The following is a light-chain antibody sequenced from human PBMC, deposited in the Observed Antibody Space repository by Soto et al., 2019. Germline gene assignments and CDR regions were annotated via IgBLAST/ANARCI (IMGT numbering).Light chain of an antibody. J-gene: IGKJ4*01. V-gene: IGKV3-11*01. CDR2: DTS. CDR1: QSVSSY. Sequence: EIVLTQSPGTLSLSPGERATLSCRASQSVSSYLAWYQQKPGQAPRLLIYDTSTRATGIPARFSGSGSGTDFTLTISSLEPEDFAIYYCQQPGTFGGGTKVDIK. CDR3: QQPGT.